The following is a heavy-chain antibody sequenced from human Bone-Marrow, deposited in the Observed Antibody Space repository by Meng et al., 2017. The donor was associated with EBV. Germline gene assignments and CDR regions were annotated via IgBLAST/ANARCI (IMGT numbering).Heavy chain of an antibody. V-gene: IGHV1-69*01. CDR1: GGNFRSDA. CDR2: LIPMSGEP. J-gene: IGHJ4*02. D-gene: IGHD3-10*01. CDR3: ASESGRGFTPDY. Sequence: QAQVQQCGGEVKNAGSWVKVSCRTSGGNFRSDAVSRVTQAPGQGLEWMGGLIPMSGEPHYAQKFQDRVTIIADESTSTNSMELNNLTFEDTAMYYCASESGRGFTPDYWGQGTLVTVSS.